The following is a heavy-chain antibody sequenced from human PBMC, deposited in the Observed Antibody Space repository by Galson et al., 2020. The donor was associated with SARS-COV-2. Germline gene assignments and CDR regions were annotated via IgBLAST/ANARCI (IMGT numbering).Heavy chain of an antibody. CDR3: ARAEEGIVVVPAAIGRDYYYYMDV. V-gene: IGHV7-4-1*02. CDR2: INTNTGNP. J-gene: IGHJ6*03. D-gene: IGHD2-2*01. CDR1: GYTFTSYA. Sequence: ASVKVSCKASGYTFTSYAMNWVRQAPRQGLEWMGWINTNTGNPTYAQGFTGRFVFSLDTSVSTAYLQISSLKAEDTAVYYCARAEEGIVVVPAAIGRDYYYYMDVWGKGTTVTVSS.